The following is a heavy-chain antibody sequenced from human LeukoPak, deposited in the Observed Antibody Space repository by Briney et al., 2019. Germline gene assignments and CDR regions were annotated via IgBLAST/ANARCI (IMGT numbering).Heavy chain of an antibody. D-gene: IGHD4-23*01. Sequence: GGSLRLSCAASGFTFSSYGMHWVRQAPGKGLEWVAFIRYDGSNKYYADSVKGRFTISRDNSKNTLYLQMNSLRAEDPAVYYCAKNTKPTLVTPDFWGQGTLVTVSS. J-gene: IGHJ4*02. CDR3: AKNTKPTLVTPDF. CDR1: GFTFSSYG. CDR2: IRYDGSNK. V-gene: IGHV3-30*02.